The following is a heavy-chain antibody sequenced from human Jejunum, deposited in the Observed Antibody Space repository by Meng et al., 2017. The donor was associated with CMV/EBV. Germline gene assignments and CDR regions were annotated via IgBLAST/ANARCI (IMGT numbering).Heavy chain of an antibody. CDR1: GFMFGNYA. Sequence: LSCAAYGFMFGNYAMSWVGQAPGKGLEWVSTVYSGGGRTYYADAVKGRFTISRDDPQSVLSLQMTRLRAEDTAVYFCVRDFGYSADSWGQGTLVTVSS. CDR2: VYSGGGRT. V-gene: IGHV3-23*03. CDR3: VRDFGYSADS. J-gene: IGHJ4*02. D-gene: IGHD2-2*02.